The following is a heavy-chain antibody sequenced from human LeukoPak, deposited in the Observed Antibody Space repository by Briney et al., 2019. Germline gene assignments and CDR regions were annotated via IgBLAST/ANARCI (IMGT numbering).Heavy chain of an antibody. J-gene: IGHJ4*02. CDR3: ASQTLEYYGSGSYPF. CDR2: IYTSGST. V-gene: IGHV4-61*02. CDR1: GGSISSGSYY. D-gene: IGHD3-10*01. Sequence: SETLSLTCTVSGGSISSGSYYWRWIRQPAGRGLEWIVRIYTSGSTNYNPSLKSRVTISVDTSKNQFSLKLSSVTAADTAVYYCASQTLEYYGSGSYPFWGQGTLVTVSS.